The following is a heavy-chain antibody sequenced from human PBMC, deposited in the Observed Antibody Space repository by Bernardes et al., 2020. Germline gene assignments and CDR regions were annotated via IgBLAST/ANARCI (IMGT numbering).Heavy chain of an antibody. V-gene: IGHV3-23*01. CDR3: AKGFGFGELYFREDYYYYYMDV. J-gene: IGHJ6*03. Sequence: GGSLRLSCAASGFTFSSYAMSWVRQAPGKGLEWVSAISGSGGSTYYADSVKGRFTISRDNSKNTLYLQMNSLRAEDTAVYYCAKGFGFGELYFREDYYYYYMDVWGKGTTVTVSS. CDR2: ISGSGGST. CDR1: GFTFSSYA. D-gene: IGHD3-10*01.